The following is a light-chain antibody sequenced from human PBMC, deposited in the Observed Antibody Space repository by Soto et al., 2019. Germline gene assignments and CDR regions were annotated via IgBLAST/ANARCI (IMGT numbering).Light chain of an antibody. Sequence: EIVLTQSPGTLSLSPGGRATLSCRASQSVSSSYLAWYQQKPGQAPRLLIYGASSRATGIPDRFSGSGSGTDFTLTISRLEPEDFAVYYCQQYGSSPYRFTFGPGTKVDIK. CDR2: GAS. CDR1: QSVSSSY. J-gene: IGKJ3*01. CDR3: QQYGSSPYRFT. V-gene: IGKV3-20*01.